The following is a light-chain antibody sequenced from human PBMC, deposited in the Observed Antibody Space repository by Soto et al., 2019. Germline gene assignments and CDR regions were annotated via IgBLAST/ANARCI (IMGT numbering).Light chain of an antibody. V-gene: IGKV3-20*01. CDR2: GAS. CDR1: QSVRSTY. CDR3: HQYGNSPQT. J-gene: IGKJ1*01. Sequence: EVVLTQSPVTLSLSPGERATLSCRASQSVRSTYLAWYQQKPGQAPRLVIYGASSRATGIPDRFSGSGSGTVFTLTINILEPDDFAVYYCHQYGNSPQTFGQGTKVDTK.